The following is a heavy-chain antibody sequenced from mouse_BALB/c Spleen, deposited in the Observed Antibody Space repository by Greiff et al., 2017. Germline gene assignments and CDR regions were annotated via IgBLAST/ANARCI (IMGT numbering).Heavy chain of an antibody. CDR2: ISNGGGST. Sequence: EVQVVESGGGLVQPGGSLKLSCAASGFTFSSYTMSWVRQTPEKRLEWVAYISNGGGSTYYTDTVKGRFTISRDNAKNTLYLQMSRLKSEDTAMYYCARLSIYDGYYGAMDYWGQGTSVTVSS. CDR1: GFTFSSYT. J-gene: IGHJ4*01. CDR3: ARLSIYDGYYGAMDY. V-gene: IGHV5-12-2*01. D-gene: IGHD2-3*01.